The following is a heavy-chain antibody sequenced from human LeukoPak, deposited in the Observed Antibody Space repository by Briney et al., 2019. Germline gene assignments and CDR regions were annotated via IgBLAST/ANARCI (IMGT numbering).Heavy chain of an antibody. CDR2: IYHSGST. CDR3: ARVKSRTIAVAGWNSPPDGAFDI. J-gene: IGHJ3*02. V-gene: IGHV4-38-2*02. CDR1: GYSISSGYY. Sequence: NPSETLSLTCTVSGYSISSGYYWGWIRQPPGEGLEWIGSIYHSGSTYYNPSLKSRVTISVDTSKNQFSLKLSSVTAADTAVYYCARVKSRTIAVAGWNSPPDGAFDIWGQGTMVTVSS. D-gene: IGHD6-19*01.